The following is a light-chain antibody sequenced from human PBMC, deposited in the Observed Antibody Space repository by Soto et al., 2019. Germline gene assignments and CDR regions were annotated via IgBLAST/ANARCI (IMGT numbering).Light chain of an antibody. CDR3: AAWDDSLKGV. J-gene: IGLJ2*01. CDR1: SSNIGSNT. V-gene: IGLV1-44*01. Sequence: QSVLTQPPSASGTPGQRVTISCSGGSSNIGSNTVNWYQQLPGTAPKLLIYSNNQRPSGVPDRFSGSKSGTSASLAISGLQSEDEADYYCAAWDDSLKGVFGGGTQLTVL. CDR2: SNN.